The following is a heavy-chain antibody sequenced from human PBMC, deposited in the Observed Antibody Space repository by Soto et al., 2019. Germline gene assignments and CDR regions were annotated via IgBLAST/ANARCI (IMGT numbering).Heavy chain of an antibody. CDR2: INAGNGNT. CDR3: ATRAGSSFYLQYGLDV. V-gene: IGHV1-3*01. CDR1: GYTFTSYA. D-gene: IGHD2-2*01. Sequence: ASVKVSFKASGYTFTSYAMHWVRQAPGQRLEWMGWINAGNGNTKYSQKFQGRVTITADESTSTAYMELSSLRSEDTAVYYCATRAGSSFYLQYGLDVWGQGTTVTVS. J-gene: IGHJ6*02.